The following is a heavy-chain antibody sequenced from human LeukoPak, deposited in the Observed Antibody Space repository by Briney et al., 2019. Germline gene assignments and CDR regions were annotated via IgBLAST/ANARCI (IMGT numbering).Heavy chain of an antibody. J-gene: IGHJ4*02. CDR2: INPSSGAT. V-gene: IGHV1-2*06. CDR3: AQGDFWSGDYFDY. CDR1: GYSFNGVY. Sequence: GASVKISCKASGYSFNGVYIHWVRQAPGQGLEWMGRINPSSGATNYAQKFQGRVTMTRDTSISTAYMELSRLRSDDTAVYYCAQGDFWSGDYFDYWGQGTLVTVSS. D-gene: IGHD3-3*01.